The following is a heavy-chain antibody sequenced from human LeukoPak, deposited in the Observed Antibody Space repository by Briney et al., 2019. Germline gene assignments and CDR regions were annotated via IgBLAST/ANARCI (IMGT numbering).Heavy chain of an antibody. J-gene: IGHJ2*01. V-gene: IGHV4-59*08. Sequence: PSETLSLTCTVSGGSINSCYWSWIRQPPGKGLEWIGYISYSGSTNYNPSLKSRVTISVDTSQNQFSLNLSSMTAADTAIYYCARLQRDSTGYWYFDLWGRGTLVTVSS. CDR1: GGSINSCY. D-gene: IGHD3-22*01. CDR3: ARLQRDSTGYWYFDL. CDR2: ISYSGST.